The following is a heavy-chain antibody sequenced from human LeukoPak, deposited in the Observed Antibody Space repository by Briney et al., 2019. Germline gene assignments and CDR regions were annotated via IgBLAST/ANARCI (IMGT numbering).Heavy chain of an antibody. J-gene: IGHJ4*02. CDR3: AKDSGGLLWFGELSHFDY. CDR2: ISSSSTI. Sequence: GGSLRLSCAASGFTFSDYYMNWVRQAPGKGLEWVSSISSSSTIYYADSVKGRFTISRDNAKNSLYLQMNSLRAEDTALYYCAKDSGGLLWFGELSHFDYWGQGTLVTVTS. CDR1: GFTFSDYY. V-gene: IGHV3-69-1*01. D-gene: IGHD3-10*01.